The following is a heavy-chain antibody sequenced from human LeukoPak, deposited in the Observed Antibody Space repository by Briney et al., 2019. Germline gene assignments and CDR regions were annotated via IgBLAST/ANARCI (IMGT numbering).Heavy chain of an antibody. CDR3: AKTQAAVGKAWFDP. D-gene: IGHD6-13*01. J-gene: IGHJ5*02. V-gene: IGHV3-23*01. Sequence: PGGSLRLSCAASGFTVSDYSMSWVRQAPGKGLEWVSAISGSGSYTDYADSVKGRFTISKDNSKNTLYMRMSSLRAEDMAVYYCAKTQAAVGKAWFDPWGQGTLVTVSS. CDR1: GFTVSDYS. CDR2: ISGSGSYT.